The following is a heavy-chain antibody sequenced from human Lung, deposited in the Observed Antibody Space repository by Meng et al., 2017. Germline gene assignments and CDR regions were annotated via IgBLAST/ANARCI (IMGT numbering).Heavy chain of an antibody. V-gene: IGHV3-23*01. CDR2: VSGSDDIA. CDR1: GFTFSGYA. D-gene: IGHD6-6*01. CDR3: AKDLGASSSYYFDY. J-gene: IGHJ4*02. Sequence: EVQLLESGGGLVQPGGSLRPSCAASGFTFSGYAMTWVRQAPGKGLEWVSSVSGSDDIAYYGDSVKGRVTISRDNSKNTLYLQMNSLRAEDTAVYFCAKDLGASSSYYFDYWGQGTLVTV.